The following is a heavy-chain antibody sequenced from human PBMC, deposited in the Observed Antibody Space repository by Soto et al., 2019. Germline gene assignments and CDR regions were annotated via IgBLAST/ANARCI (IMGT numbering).Heavy chain of an antibody. V-gene: IGHV3-33*01. D-gene: IGHD3-22*01. CDR3: AREGAHYYDSSGYYWFDY. CDR1: GFTFSSSG. CDR2: IWFDGSNK. J-gene: IGHJ4*02. Sequence: PGGSLRVSCAASGFTFSSSGMHWVRQAPGKGPEWVAVIWFDGSNKYYADSVKGRFTISRDNSKNTLYLQMNSLRAEDTAVYYCAREGAHYYDSSGYYWFDYWGQGTLVTVSS.